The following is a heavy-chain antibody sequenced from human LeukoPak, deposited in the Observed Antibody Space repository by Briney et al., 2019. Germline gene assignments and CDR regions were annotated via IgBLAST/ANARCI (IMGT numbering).Heavy chain of an antibody. CDR1: GYTFFDFY. Sequence: GASVTVSCKASGYTFFDFYMHWVRQAPGQGLEWMGIINPNDGRTTDAQKFQGRVSMTSDTSTSTCYMELSSLRSEDTAVYYCARSYFRDARGGFDYWGQGTLVTISS. V-gene: IGHV1-46*01. D-gene: IGHD2-8*01. CDR3: ARSYFRDARGGFDY. CDR2: INPNDGRT. J-gene: IGHJ4*02.